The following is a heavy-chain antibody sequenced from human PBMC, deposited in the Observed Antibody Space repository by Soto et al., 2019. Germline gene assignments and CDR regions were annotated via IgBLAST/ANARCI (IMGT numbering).Heavy chain of an antibody. CDR3: ARDGIEYYDSPYYFDY. J-gene: IGHJ4*02. V-gene: IGHV3-33*01. D-gene: IGHD3-22*01. CDR1: GFTFSSYC. Sequence: PGGSLRLSCAASGFTFSSYCMHWVRQAPGKGLEWVAVIWYDGSNKYYADSVKGRFTISRDNSKNTLYLQMNSLRAEDTAVYYCARDGIEYYDSPYYFDYWGQGTLVTVSS. CDR2: IWYDGSNK.